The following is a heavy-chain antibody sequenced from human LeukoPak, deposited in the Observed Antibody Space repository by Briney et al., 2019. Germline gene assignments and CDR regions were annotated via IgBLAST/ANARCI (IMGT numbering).Heavy chain of an antibody. Sequence: GGSLRLSCAASGFIFSNYNMNWVRQTPGKGLEGLSYISSSSGTIYYADSVKGRFTISGDNAKNSLYLQMNSLRAEDTAVYYCARALGYSYGYAVDYWGQGTLVTVSS. CDR2: ISSSSGTI. V-gene: IGHV3-48*01. J-gene: IGHJ4*02. CDR1: GFIFSNYN. CDR3: ARALGYSYGYAVDY. D-gene: IGHD5-18*01.